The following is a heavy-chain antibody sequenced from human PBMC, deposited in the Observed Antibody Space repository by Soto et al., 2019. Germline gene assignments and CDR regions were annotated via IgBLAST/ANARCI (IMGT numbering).Heavy chain of an antibody. D-gene: IGHD2-2*01. CDR3: ARALPVAKGGFDP. Sequence: EVQLVETGGGLIQPGGSLRLSCAASGFTVSNTYMTWVRQPPGKGLECVSVIYTAGGTNYADSVKGRFIISRDKSKNTLYLQMNSLGAEDTAVYDCARALPVAKGGFDPWGQGTLVTVSS. V-gene: IGHV3-53*02. CDR1: GFTVSNTY. J-gene: IGHJ5*02. CDR2: IYTAGGT.